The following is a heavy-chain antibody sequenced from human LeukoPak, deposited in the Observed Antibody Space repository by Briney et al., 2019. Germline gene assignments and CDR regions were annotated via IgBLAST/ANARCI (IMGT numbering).Heavy chain of an antibody. D-gene: IGHD2-15*01. Sequence: GGSLRLSCAASGFTFNNYGIHWVRQAPGKGLEWVALISYDGSNKYYADSVKGRFTISRDNSKNTLYLQMNSLRAEDTAVYYCAKVFTPEGYWGQGTLVTVSS. CDR2: ISYDGSNK. J-gene: IGHJ4*02. CDR3: AKVFTPEGY. CDR1: GFTFNNYG. V-gene: IGHV3-30*18.